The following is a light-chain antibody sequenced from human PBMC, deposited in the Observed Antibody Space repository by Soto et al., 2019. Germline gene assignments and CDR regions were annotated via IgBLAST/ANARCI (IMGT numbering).Light chain of an antibody. CDR1: QSVSSSY. CDR3: QRYAGSPWT. V-gene: IGKV3-20*01. Sequence: EIVLTQSPGTLSLSPGERATLSCRASQSVSSSYLAWYQQKPGQAPRLLIYGASSRATGIPDRFSGSGSGTDFTLIISRLEPEDFAVYYCQRYAGSPWTFGQGTKVDIK. CDR2: GAS. J-gene: IGKJ1*01.